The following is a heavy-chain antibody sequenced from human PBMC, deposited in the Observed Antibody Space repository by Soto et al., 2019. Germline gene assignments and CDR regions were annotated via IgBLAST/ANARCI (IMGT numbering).Heavy chain of an antibody. CDR2: IYWDDDK. V-gene: IGHV2-5*02. Sequence: QITLKESGPTLVKPTQTLTLTCTFSGFSLSTSGVGVGWIRQPPGKALEWLALIYWDDDKRYSPSLKSRLTITKDTSTNQGVLTMTNMDPVDTATYYCAHYRAPLWFGELPRGFDPWGQGTLVTVSS. J-gene: IGHJ5*02. D-gene: IGHD3-10*01. CDR1: GFSLSTSGVG. CDR3: AHYRAPLWFGELPRGFDP.